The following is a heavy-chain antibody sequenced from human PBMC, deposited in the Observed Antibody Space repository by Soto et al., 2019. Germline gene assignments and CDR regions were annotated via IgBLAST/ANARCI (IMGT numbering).Heavy chain of an antibody. CDR1: GETRGRGAYS. CDR3: VRGGGYDSFDF. J-gene: IGHJ4*02. CDR2: ISHLETT. Sequence: NLSLTSSVYGETRGRGAYSLNWLRQSPGNGLEWLGYISHLETTYYNPSFRSRLSLSIDRTRNQFFLSPSSMTAADKAVYYCVRGGGYDSFDFCVQVFLVT. V-gene: IGHV4-30-2*06. D-gene: IGHD5-12*01.